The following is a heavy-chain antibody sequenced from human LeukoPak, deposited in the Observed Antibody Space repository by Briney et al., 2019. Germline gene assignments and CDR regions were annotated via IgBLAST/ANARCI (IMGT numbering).Heavy chain of an antibody. CDR1: GFTFSSYA. D-gene: IGHD3-22*01. Sequence: PGGSLRLSCAASGFTFSSYAMSWVRQAPGKGLEWVSAISGSGGSTYYADSVKGRFTISRDNSKNTLYLQMNSLRAEDTAVYYCAGITMIVVDHYSDDYWGQGTLVTVSS. V-gene: IGHV3-23*01. CDR3: AGITMIVVDHYSDDY. CDR2: ISGSGGST. J-gene: IGHJ4*02.